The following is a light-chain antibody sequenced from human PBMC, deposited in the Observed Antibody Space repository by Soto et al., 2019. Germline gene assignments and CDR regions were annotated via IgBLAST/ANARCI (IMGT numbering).Light chain of an antibody. CDR3: GTWDSSLSAVV. Sequence: QSVLTQPPSMSAAPGQKVTISCSGSSSDIGKNYVSWYQQLPGTAPKLLIHDNNNRPSGIPDRFSGSRSGTSATLGITGLQTGDEADYYCGTWDSSLSAVVFGGGTKVTVL. J-gene: IGLJ2*01. CDR1: SSDIGKNY. V-gene: IGLV1-51*01. CDR2: DNN.